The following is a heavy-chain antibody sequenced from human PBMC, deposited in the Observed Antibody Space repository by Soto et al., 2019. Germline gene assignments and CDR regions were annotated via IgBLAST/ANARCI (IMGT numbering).Heavy chain of an antibody. J-gene: IGHJ4*02. CDR2: IYPGDSDT. CDR1: GYSFSTYW. Sequence: GESLKISCRGSGYSFSTYWIASVRQMPGKGLEWMGIIYPGDSDTRYRPSFQGQVTISADKSTNTAYLQWSSLKASDTVTYYCARQLGISPTTDFDYWGQGTLVTVSS. V-gene: IGHV5-51*01. D-gene: IGHD1-7*01. CDR3: ARQLGISPTTDFDY.